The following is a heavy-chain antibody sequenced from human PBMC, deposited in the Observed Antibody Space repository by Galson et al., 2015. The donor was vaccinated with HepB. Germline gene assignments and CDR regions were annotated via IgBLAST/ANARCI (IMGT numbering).Heavy chain of an antibody. D-gene: IGHD1-14*01. J-gene: IGHJ3*02. CDR2: INDSGRT. V-gene: IGHV4-34*01. CDR3: ARGFTTSSADAFDM. Sequence: SEPLSLTCAVYGGSFSGYYWSWIRQPPGKGLEWIGEINDSGRTNYNESLKSRVTMSVDTSKNHFSLKITTLTAADTAMYYCARGFTTSSADAFDMWGQGTMVTVSS. CDR1: GGSFSGYY.